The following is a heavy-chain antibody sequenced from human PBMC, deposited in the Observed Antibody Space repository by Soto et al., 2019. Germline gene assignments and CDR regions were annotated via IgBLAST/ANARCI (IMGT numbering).Heavy chain of an antibody. D-gene: IGHD3-22*01. V-gene: IGHV4-59*01. CDR2: IHYSGST. CDR1: GTSISSYY. CDR3: ASETYYYDSSGSTAGRYFDY. J-gene: IGHJ4*02. Sequence: SETLSLTCTVSGTSISSYYWSWIRQPPGKGLEWIANIHYSGSTNYNPSLKSRVTISVDTSKNQFSLKLSSVTAADTAVYYCASETYYYDSSGSTAGRYFDYWSQGTLVTVSS.